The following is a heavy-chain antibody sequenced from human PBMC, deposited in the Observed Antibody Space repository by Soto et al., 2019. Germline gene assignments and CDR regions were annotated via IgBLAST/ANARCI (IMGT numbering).Heavy chain of an antibody. Sequence: EVQLLESGGGLVQPGGSLRLSCAASGFSFDDYAMTWVRQAAGKGRGWFSAIGGSGDNTYYADSVKGRFTISRDNSKNTLYLQLNSLRAEDTALYYCAKGYYSGYDLAYFDYWGQGTLVTVSS. J-gene: IGHJ4*02. CDR3: AKGYYSGYDLAYFDY. D-gene: IGHD5-12*01. CDR1: GFSFDDYA. CDR2: IGGSGDNT. V-gene: IGHV3-23*01.